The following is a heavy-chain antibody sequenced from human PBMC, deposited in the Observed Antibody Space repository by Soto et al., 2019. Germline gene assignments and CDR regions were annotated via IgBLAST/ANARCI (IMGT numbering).Heavy chain of an antibody. CDR1: GGSISSYY. CDR3: ARASLGGSGTFDY. CDR2: IYYSGST. V-gene: IGHV4-59*01. J-gene: IGHJ4*02. Sequence: SETLSLTCTVSGGSISSYYWSWIRQPPGKGLEWIGYIYYSGSTNYNPSLKSRVTISVDTSKNQFSLKLSSVTAADTAVYYCARASLGGSGTFDYWGQGILVTVSS. D-gene: IGHD3-10*01.